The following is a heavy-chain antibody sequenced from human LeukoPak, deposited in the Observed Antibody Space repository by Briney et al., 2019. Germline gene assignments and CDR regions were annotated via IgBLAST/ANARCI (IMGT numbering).Heavy chain of an antibody. J-gene: IGHJ6*02. Sequence: PGRSLRLSCAASGFTFSSYGMRWVRQAPGKGLEWVAVISYDGSNKYYADSVKGRFTISRDNSKNTLYLQMNSLRAEDTAVYYCAKDNVGATTNYYYGMDVWGQGTTVTVSS. CDR1: GFTFSSYG. D-gene: IGHD1-26*01. CDR3: AKDNVGATTNYYYGMDV. CDR2: ISYDGSNK. V-gene: IGHV3-30*18.